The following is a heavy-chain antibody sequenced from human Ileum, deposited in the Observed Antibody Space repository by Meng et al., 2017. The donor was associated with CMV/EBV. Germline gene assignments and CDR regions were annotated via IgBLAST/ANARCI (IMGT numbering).Heavy chain of an antibody. J-gene: IGHJ1*01. CDR1: GDSMSSYC. V-gene: IGHV4-59*01. D-gene: IGHD6-13*01. CDR3: ALRGSAAGTFQY. CDR2: MCYNGDT. Sequence: QVQLQESGPGLVKPSETLSLTCTVSGDSMSSYCWSWIRQPPGKGLEWIGYMCYNGDTNYNPSLKSRVTISGDTSKNQFSLKPSSVTAADTAVYYCALRGSAAGTFQYWGQGTLVTVSS.